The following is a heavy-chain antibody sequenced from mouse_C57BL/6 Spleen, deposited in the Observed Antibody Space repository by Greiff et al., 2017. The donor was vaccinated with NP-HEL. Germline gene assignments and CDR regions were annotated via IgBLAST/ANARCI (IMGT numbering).Heavy chain of an antibody. CDR2: ISDGGSYT. D-gene: IGHD1-1*01. J-gene: IGHJ2*01. Sequence: EVQLVESGGGLVKPGGSLKLSCAASGFTFSSYAMSWVRQTPEKRLEWVATISDGGSYTYYPDNVKGRFTISRDNAKNNLYLQMSHLKSEDTAMYYCARDDYYGSSFVDYWGQGTTLTVSS. CDR1: GFTFSSYA. CDR3: ARDDYYGSSFVDY. V-gene: IGHV5-4*01.